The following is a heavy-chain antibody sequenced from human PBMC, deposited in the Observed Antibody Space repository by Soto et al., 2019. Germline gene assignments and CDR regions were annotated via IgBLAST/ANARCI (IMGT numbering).Heavy chain of an antibody. CDR3: ARDRITTRGDAFDL. CDR2: IIPIPDIT. D-gene: IGHD3-3*01. Sequence: QVQLVQSGAEVRKPGSSVKVSCKAPGGTFSTYIISWVRQAPGQGLEWMGRIIPIPDITNYAQKFQGRVTVTADRSTSTAYMELTSLKSEDTAVYYCARDRITTRGDAFDLWGKGQWSPSLQ. CDR1: GGTFSTYI. J-gene: IGHJ3*01. V-gene: IGHV1-69*08.